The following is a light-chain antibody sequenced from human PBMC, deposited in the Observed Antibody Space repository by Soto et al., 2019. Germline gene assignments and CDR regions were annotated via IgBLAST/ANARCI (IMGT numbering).Light chain of an antibody. Sequence: QPALTQAASLSGSPGQSITISCTGTSSDVGNYKYVSWYQQHPGKAPKLMIYEVSNRPSGVSNRFSGSKSGNTASLTISGLQAEDETDYYCFSYTSSGTYVFGTGTKVTVL. CDR3: FSYTSSGTYV. V-gene: IGLV2-14*01. CDR1: SSDVGNYKY. CDR2: EVS. J-gene: IGLJ1*01.